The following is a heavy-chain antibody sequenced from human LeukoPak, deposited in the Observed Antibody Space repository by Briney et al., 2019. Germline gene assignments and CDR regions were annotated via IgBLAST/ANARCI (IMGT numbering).Heavy chain of an antibody. V-gene: IGHV4-30-2*01. CDR2: IYHSGST. J-gene: IGHJ4*02. CDR3: ARANARYLYFDY. D-gene: IGHD3-9*01. CDR1: GGSISSGGYY. Sequence: TSETLSLTCTVSGGSISSGGYYWSWIRQPPGKGLEWIGYIYHSGSTYYNPSLKSRVTISVDRSKNQFSLKLSSVTAADTAVYYCARANARYLYFDYWGQGTLVTVSS.